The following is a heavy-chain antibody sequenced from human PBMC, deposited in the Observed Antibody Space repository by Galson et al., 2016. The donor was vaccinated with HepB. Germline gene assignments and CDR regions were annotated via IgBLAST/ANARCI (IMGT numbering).Heavy chain of an antibody. Sequence: SLRLSCAASGFTFSSFAMSWVRQAPGKGLEWVSSIYGGGNDPSYADSVKGRFTISRDNSKNTLYLQMNSLRAEDTAVYYCAKVVGRFGTGGDAFDIWGQGSLVTVSS. D-gene: IGHD3-10*01. J-gene: IGHJ4*02. CDR2: IYGGGNDP. V-gene: IGHV3-23*05. CDR3: AKVVGRFGTGGDAFDI. CDR1: GFTFSSFA.